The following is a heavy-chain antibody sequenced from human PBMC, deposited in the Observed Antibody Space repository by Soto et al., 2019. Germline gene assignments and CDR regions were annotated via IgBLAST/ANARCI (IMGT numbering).Heavy chain of an antibody. Sequence: QVPLVESGGGVVQPGRSLRLSCAASGFTFSSYAMHWVRQAPGKGLEWVAVISYDGSNKYYADSVKGRFTISRDNXKNTLYLQMNSLRAEDTAVYYCARASIAVAGANDYWGQGTLVTVSS. D-gene: IGHD6-19*01. J-gene: IGHJ4*02. CDR1: GFTFSSYA. V-gene: IGHV3-30-3*01. CDR3: ARASIAVAGANDY. CDR2: ISYDGSNK.